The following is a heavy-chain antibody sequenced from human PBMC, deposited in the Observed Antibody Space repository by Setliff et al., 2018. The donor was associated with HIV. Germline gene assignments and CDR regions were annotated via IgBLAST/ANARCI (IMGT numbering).Heavy chain of an antibody. Sequence: GESLKISCKGSGYSFTSYWIGWVRQMPGKGLEWTGVIYPGDSDTRYSPSFQGQVTISVDKSISTAYLQWSSLRASDIAMYYCARVIVGASDAFDIWGQGTMVTVSS. V-gene: IGHV5-51*01. J-gene: IGHJ3*02. CDR3: ARVIVGASDAFDI. D-gene: IGHD1-26*01. CDR1: GYSFTSYW. CDR2: IYPGDSDT.